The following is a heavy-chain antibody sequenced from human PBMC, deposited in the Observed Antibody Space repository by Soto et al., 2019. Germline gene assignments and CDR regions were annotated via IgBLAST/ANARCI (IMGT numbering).Heavy chain of an antibody. J-gene: IGHJ4*02. D-gene: IGHD1-20*01. CDR3: ASLWAVNYYFDY. V-gene: IGHV4-30-4*01. Sequence: PSETWSLTCPVSGGSISSGDYFWSWIRQPPGKGLEWIGYIYFSGNTYYNPSLKSRVTISVDTSKNQFSLKLSSVTAADTAVYYCASLWAVNYYFDYWGQGTPVTVSS. CDR2: IYFSGNT. CDR1: GGSISSGDYF.